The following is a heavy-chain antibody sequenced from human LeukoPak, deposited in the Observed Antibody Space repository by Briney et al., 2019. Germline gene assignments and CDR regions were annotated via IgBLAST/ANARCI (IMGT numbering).Heavy chain of an antibody. CDR3: ARVRYSDSSVLTRKRSYYFDY. CDR1: GGSISSYY. D-gene: IGHD3-22*01. V-gene: IGHV4-4*07. CDR2: ISTSGST. Sequence: TSETLSLTCTVSGGSISSYYWSWIRQPAGKGLESIGHISTSGSTNYNPSLKSRVTMSVDTSKNQFSLKLSSVTAADTAVYYCARVRYSDSSVLTRKRSYYFDYWGQGTLVTVSS. J-gene: IGHJ4*02.